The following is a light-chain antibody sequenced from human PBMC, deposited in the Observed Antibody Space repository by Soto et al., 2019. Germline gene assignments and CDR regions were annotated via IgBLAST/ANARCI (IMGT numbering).Light chain of an antibody. CDR2: GAS. J-gene: IGKJ5*01. V-gene: IGKV3D-20*02. Sequence: EIVLTQSPATLSLSPGERATLSCRASQSVSNNYLAWYQQKPGQAPRLLIYGASNGATGIPDRFSGSGSGTDFTLTISSLEAEDSADYYCQQRSNWPSITFGQGTRVEIK. CDR3: QQRSNWPSIT. CDR1: QSVSNNY.